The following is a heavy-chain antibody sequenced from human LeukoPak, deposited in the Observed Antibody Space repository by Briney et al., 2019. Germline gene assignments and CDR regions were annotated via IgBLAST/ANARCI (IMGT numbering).Heavy chain of an antibody. CDR1: GFSLSTRGVG. J-gene: IGHJ4*02. Sequence: KESGPTLAKPTQTLTLTCTFSGFSLSTRGVGVGWIRQPPGKALEWLALIYWDDDKRYSPSLKSRLTITKDTSRNQVVLTMTNMDPVDTATYYCGADITLVRGLMSFDSWGQGTLVTVSS. V-gene: IGHV2-5*02. D-gene: IGHD3-10*01. CDR2: IYWDDDK. CDR3: GADITLVRGLMSFDS.